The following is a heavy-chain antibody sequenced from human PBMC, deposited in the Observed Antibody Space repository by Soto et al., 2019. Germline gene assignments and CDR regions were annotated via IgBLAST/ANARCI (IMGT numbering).Heavy chain of an antibody. CDR1: GGSISSYY. CDR3: AGWDSGCYLDY. D-gene: IGHD1-26*01. CDR2: NYYSGST. Sequence: SETLSLTCTVSGGSISSYYWSWIRQPPGKGLEWIGYNYYSGSTNYNPRLKSRATISVDTSKNQFSLKLSSVTAADTAVYYCAGWDSGCYLDYWGQGTLVTVSS. V-gene: IGHV4-59*01. J-gene: IGHJ4*02.